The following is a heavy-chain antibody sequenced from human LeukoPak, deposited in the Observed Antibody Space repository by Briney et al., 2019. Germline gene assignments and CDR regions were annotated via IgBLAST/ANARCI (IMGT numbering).Heavy chain of an antibody. V-gene: IGHV1-18*01. CDR1: GYTLTSFG. Sequence: ALVKVSCKASGYTLTSFGISWVRQAPGQGLEWMGWISAYNGNTNYAQKLQGRVTMTTDTSTSTAYMELRSLRSDDTAVYYCARDFDHFYMDVWGKGTTVTVSS. CDR3: ARDFDHFYMDV. J-gene: IGHJ6*03. CDR2: ISAYNGNT.